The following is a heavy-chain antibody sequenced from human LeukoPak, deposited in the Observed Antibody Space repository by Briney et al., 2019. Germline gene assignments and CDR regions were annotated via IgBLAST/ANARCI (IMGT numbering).Heavy chain of an antibody. V-gene: IGHV3-23*01. CDR2: ISGSGGST. CDR3: AKVRRSDDAFDI. Sequence: GGSLRLSCAASGFTFSSYAMSWVRQAPGKGLEWVSAISGSGGSTYYADSVKGRFTTSRDNSKNTLYLQMNSLRAEDTAVYYCAKVRRSDDAFDIWGQGTMVTVSS. CDR1: GFTFSSYA. J-gene: IGHJ3*02. D-gene: IGHD3-10*01.